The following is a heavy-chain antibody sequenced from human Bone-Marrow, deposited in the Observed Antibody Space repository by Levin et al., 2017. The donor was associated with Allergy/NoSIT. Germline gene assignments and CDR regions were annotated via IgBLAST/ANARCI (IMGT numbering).Heavy chain of an antibody. J-gene: IGHJ4*02. V-gene: IGHV4-38-2*02. CDR1: GYSISSGYF. CDR2: IYHSGST. D-gene: IGHD4/OR15-4a*01. CDR3: ARVGAAMVYFDY. Sequence: SETLSLTCTVSGYSISSGYFWGWIRQPPGKGLEWIGSIYHSGSTYYNPSLKSRVTISVDTSKNQFSLKLTSVTAADTAVYYCARVGAAMVYFDYWGQGALVTVSS.